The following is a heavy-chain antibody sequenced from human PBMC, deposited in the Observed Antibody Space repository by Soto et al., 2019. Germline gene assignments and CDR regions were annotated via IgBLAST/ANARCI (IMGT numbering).Heavy chain of an antibody. D-gene: IGHD2-21*02. Sequence: QVQLVESGGGVVQPGRSLRLSCAASGFTFSSYGMHWVRQAPGKGLEWVAVIWYDGSNKYYADSVKGRFTISRDNSKNTLYLQMNSLRAEDTAVYYCAVLTYCGGDCYSDNAFDIWGQGTMVTVSS. CDR3: AVLTYCGGDCYSDNAFDI. CDR2: IWYDGSNK. V-gene: IGHV3-33*01. J-gene: IGHJ3*02. CDR1: GFTFSSYG.